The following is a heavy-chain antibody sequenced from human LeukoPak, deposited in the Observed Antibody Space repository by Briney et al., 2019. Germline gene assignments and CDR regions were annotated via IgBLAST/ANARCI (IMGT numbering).Heavy chain of an antibody. J-gene: IGHJ4*02. CDR3: ARDWTSNIDY. CDR1: GYSIGSGYY. D-gene: IGHD3/OR15-3a*01. CDR2: ISHSGST. Sequence: SETLSLTWAVSGYSIGSGYYWGWIRQPPGKGREWIGSISHSGSTYYNPSLKSRVTISVDTSKNQFSLKLSSVTAADTAVYYCARDWTSNIDYWGQGTLVTVSS. V-gene: IGHV4-38-2*02.